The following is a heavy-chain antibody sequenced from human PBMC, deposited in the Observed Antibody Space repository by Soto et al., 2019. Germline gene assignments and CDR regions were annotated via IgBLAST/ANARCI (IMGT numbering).Heavy chain of an antibody. J-gene: IGHJ4*02. Sequence: QVQLVQSGAEVKKPGSSVKVSCKASGGTFSSYAISWVRQAPGQGLEWMGGIIPIFGTANYAQKFQGRVTITADESTSTAYMELSSLRSEDTAVYYCARSGTRFGVLLSGLFDYWGQGTLVTVSS. CDR1: GGTFSSYA. V-gene: IGHV1-69*01. CDR3: ARSGTRFGVLLSGLFDY. CDR2: IIPIFGTA. D-gene: IGHD3-10*01.